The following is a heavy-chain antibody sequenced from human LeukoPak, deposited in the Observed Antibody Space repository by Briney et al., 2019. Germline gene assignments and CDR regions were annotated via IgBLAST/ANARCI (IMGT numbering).Heavy chain of an antibody. CDR2: ICDSSSTI. V-gene: IGHV3-48*03. CDR3: ARWGATCYGDY. Sequence: GGSLRLSCAASGFTFSSYGMKWVRQAPGKGLEWVSYICDSSSTIYYADSVKGRLTISRDNAKNSLYLQMNSLRAEDTAVYYCARWGATCYGDYWGQGTLVTVSS. D-gene: IGHD3-9*01. J-gene: IGHJ4*02. CDR1: GFTFSSYG.